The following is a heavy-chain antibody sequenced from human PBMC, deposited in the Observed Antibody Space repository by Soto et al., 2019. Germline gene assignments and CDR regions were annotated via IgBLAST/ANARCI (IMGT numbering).Heavy chain of an antibody. Sequence: SQTLSLTCAISGDSVSSNSAAWNWIRQSPSRGLEWLGRTYYRSKWYNDYAVSVKSRITINPDTSKNQFSLQLNSVTPEDTAVYYCARTPRLLEYNWNPRGEIYYYYGMDVWGQGTTVTVSS. J-gene: IGHJ6*02. CDR1: GDSVSSNSAA. D-gene: IGHD1-20*01. V-gene: IGHV6-1*01. CDR2: TYYRSKWYN. CDR3: ARTPRLLEYNWNPRGEIYYYYGMDV.